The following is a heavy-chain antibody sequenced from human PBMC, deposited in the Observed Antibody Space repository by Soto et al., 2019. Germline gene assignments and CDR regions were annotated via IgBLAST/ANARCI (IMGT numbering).Heavy chain of an antibody. D-gene: IGHD3-10*01. CDR2: IGTSGST. J-gene: IGHJ3*02. V-gene: IGHV3-23*01. Sequence: EVQLLESGGGLVQPGGSLRLSCAASGFTFSSYAMNWVRQAPGKGLEWVSGIGTSGSTYYADSVKGRFTISRDNSKNTLYLQMNSLRAEDTAVYYCVKTYYSSGSERAHDIWGQGTMVTVSS. CDR1: GFTFSSYA. CDR3: VKTYYSSGSERAHDI.